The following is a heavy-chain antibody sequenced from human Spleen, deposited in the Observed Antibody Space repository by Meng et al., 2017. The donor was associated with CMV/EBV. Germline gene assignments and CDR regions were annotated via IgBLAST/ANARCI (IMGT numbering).Heavy chain of an antibody. V-gene: IGHV1-69*13. J-gene: IGHJ4*02. CDR1: GATFSTSV. CDR3: AGRGDCGGDCFHSYFPY. Sequence: AVKVSCKSSGATFSTSVFTWVRQAPGQGLEWMGGIIPIFGSPDYAQRFQDRVTITAEESTSTAYMALSSLRAEDTAVYYCAGRGDCGGDCFHSYFPYWGQGTLVTVSS. CDR2: IIPIFGSP. D-gene: IGHD2-21*01.